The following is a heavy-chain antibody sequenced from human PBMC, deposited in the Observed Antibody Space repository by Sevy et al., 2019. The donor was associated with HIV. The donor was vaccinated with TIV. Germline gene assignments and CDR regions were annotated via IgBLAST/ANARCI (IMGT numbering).Heavy chain of an antibody. Sequence: GGSLRLSCAASGFSFSEYGMHWVRQAPGKGLEGVAVISHDGRNNKYNPDSVKGRFTISRDNSKNTLYLQMNSLRAEDTAIYYCARDRGEILSSAFNYWGQGTLVTVSS. CDR2: ISHDGRNNK. V-gene: IGHV3-30*04. D-gene: IGHD3-10*01. J-gene: IGHJ4*02. CDR1: GFSFSEYG. CDR3: ARDRGEILSSAFNY.